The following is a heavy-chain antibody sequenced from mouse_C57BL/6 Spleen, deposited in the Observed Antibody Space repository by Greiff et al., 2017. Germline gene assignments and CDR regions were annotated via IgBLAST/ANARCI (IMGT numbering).Heavy chain of an antibody. CDR2: INPNNGGT. Sequence: EVQLQQSGPELVKPGASVKMSCKASGYTFTDYNMHWVKQSHGKSLEWIGYINPNNGGTSYNQKFKGKATLTVNKSYSTAYMELRSLTSEDSAVYYGARSDYYGSSYFDYWGQVTPLTVSS. D-gene: IGHD1-1*01. CDR3: ARSDYYGSSYFDY. CDR1: GYTFTDYN. J-gene: IGHJ2*01. V-gene: IGHV1-22*01.